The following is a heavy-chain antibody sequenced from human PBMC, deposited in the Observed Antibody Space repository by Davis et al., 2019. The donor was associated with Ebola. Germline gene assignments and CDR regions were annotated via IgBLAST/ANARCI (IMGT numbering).Heavy chain of an antibody. V-gene: IGHV6-1*01. Sequence: SQTLSLTCDITGDSVSRNNAAWNWVRQSPSGGLEWLGTTYYRSKWVHEYALSVESRIIINPDTSKNQFSLQLNSVTPEDTSVYYCARGANWALDYWGQGDLVTVSS. CDR2: TYYRSKWVH. J-gene: IGHJ4*02. D-gene: IGHD3-16*01. CDR1: GDSVSRNNAA. CDR3: ARGANWALDY.